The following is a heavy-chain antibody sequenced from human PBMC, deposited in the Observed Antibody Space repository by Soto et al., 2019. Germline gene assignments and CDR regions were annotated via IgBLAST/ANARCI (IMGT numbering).Heavy chain of an antibody. CDR3: ARVRDSSSWYRDYYYGMDV. D-gene: IGHD6-13*01. J-gene: IGHJ6*02. CDR1: GDSVSSNSAA. CDR2: TYYRSRWYN. Sequence: SQTLSLTCAISGDSVSSNSAAWNWIRPSPSRGLEWLGRTYYRSRWYNDYAVSVKSRITINPDTSKNQFSLQLNSVTPEDTAVYYCARVRDSSSWYRDYYYGMDVWGQGTTVTVSS. V-gene: IGHV6-1*01.